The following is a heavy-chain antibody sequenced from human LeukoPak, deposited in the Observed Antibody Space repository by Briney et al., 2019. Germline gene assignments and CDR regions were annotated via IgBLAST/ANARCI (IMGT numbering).Heavy chain of an antibody. Sequence: GGSLRLSCAASGFTFSNYWMTWVRLAPGKGLEWVANIKQDGNEKYYVDSVKGRFTISRDNAKNSLYLQMNRLRAEDTAVYSCARDLRWGRDLHYYFDSWGQGTLVTVSS. CDR2: IKQDGNEK. V-gene: IGHV3-7*04. CDR3: ARDLRWGRDLHYYFDS. CDR1: GFTFSNYW. J-gene: IGHJ4*02. D-gene: IGHD3-16*01.